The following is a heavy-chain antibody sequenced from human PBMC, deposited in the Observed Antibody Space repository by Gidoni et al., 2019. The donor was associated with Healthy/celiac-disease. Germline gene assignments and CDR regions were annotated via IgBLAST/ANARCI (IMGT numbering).Heavy chain of an antibody. D-gene: IGHD2-21*02. J-gene: IGHJ4*02. V-gene: IGHV4-59*08. CDR3: ARLGVVTAKGLDY. CDR1: GGSISSYS. CDR2: IYYSGST. Sequence: QVQLQESGPGLVKPSETLSRTCTVAGGSISSYSWSWIRQPPGKGLEWIGYIYYSGSTNYNPSLKSRVTISVDTSKNQFSLKLSSVTAADTAVYYCARLGVVTAKGLDYWGQGTLVTVSS.